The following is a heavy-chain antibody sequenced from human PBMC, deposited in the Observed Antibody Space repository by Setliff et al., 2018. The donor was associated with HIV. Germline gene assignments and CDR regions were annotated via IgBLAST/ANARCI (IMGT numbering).Heavy chain of an antibody. CDR3: AAATTLLSPRA. J-gene: IGHJ5*02. CDR1: GGSITRTPYY. D-gene: IGHD2-15*01. V-gene: IGHV4-39*07. CDR2: IYQSGNT. Sequence: SETLSLTCTVSGGSITRTPYYWSWIRQPPGKGLEWIGSIYQSGNTNYNPSLESRLTISVDTAKNQFSLKLSSVTAADTAVYYCAAATTLLSPRAWGQGTLVTVSS.